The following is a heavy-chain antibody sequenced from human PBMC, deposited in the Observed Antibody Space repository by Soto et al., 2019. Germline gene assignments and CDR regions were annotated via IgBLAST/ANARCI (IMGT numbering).Heavy chain of an antibody. V-gene: IGHV3-21*06. D-gene: IGHD6-19*01. CDR1: GFAFSSYS. Sequence: EVQLVESGGGLDKPGGSLRLSCAASGFAFSSYSMNWVRQAPGKGLEWVAFITIRSSYIYYADSVRGRFTISRDNAKNSLYLQMDGMRAEDTAVYYCARDDGWLVLDYWGQGTLVTVSS. CDR3: ARDDGWLVLDY. J-gene: IGHJ4*02. CDR2: ITIRSSYI.